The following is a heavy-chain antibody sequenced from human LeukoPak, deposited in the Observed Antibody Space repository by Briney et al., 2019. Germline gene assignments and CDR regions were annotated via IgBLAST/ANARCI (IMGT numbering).Heavy chain of an antibody. D-gene: IGHD5-12*01. J-gene: IGHJ4*02. V-gene: IGHV3-21*01. CDR2: ISSSSSYI. CDR3: ARVIGGYGDY. Sequence: PGGSLRLSCAASGFTFSSYSMNWVRQAPGKGLEWVSSISSSSSYIYYADSVKGRSTISRDNAKNSLYLQMNSLRAEDTAVYYCARVIGGYGDYWGQRTLVTVSS. CDR1: GFTFSSYS.